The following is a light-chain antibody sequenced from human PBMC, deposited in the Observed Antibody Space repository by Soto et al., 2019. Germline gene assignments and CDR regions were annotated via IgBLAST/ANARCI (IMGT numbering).Light chain of an antibody. V-gene: IGKV1-13*02. Sequence: AIQLTQSPSSLSASVGDRVTITCRASQGISTLLAWYQHKPGKSPKLLIYDASGLESGVPSRFSGSGFGTDFVLTISSLQPDDFATYYCQQYNSYTTFGQGTKVDI. CDR1: QGISTL. J-gene: IGKJ2*01. CDR3: QQYNSYTT. CDR2: DAS.